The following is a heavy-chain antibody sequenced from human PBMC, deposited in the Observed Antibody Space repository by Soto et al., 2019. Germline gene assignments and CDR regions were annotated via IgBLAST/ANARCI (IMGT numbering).Heavy chain of an antibody. Sequence: WELLQIRTSGSGFNFIDLWSRWVLRLTGKVLEWMGMMYPGDSDTRYSPYLQGQVTISADKSISTTYLQWSSLKASDSAMYYCAIVVAKVRGVSRQGFDPWGQGTLVTVSS. V-gene: IGHV5-51*01. CDR3: AIVVAKVRGVSRQGFDP. CDR1: GFNFIDLW. CDR2: MYPGDSDT. D-gene: IGHD3-10*01. J-gene: IGHJ5*02.